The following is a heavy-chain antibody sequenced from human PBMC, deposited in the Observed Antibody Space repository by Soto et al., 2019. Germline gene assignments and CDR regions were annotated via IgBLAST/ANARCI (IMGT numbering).Heavy chain of an antibody. V-gene: IGHV4-30-4*01. CDR3: AVVPAAIHNWFDP. J-gene: IGHJ5*02. D-gene: IGHD2-2*02. Sequence: SEPLSLTCTVSGGSISSGDYYWSWIRQPPGKGLEWIGYIYYSGSTYYNPSLKSRVTISVDTSKNQFSLKLSSVTAADTAVYYCAVVPAAIHNWFDPWGQGTLVTVSS. CDR2: IYYSGST. CDR1: GGSISSGDYY.